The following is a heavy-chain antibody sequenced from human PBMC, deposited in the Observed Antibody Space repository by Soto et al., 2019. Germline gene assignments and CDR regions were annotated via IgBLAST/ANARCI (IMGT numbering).Heavy chain of an antibody. J-gene: IGHJ5*02. CDR3: AREKWASGPRWLDP. D-gene: IGHD6-19*01. Sequence: ASVKVSCKASGYTFTSYYMNWVRQAPGQGLEWLGIINPSGGYTTYAQNLQGRVTIYQDTSASTAYMELSSLTSEDTAVYYCAREKWASGPRWLDPRGQGTLVIGSS. V-gene: IGHV1-46*01. CDR2: INPSGGYT. CDR1: GYTFTSYY.